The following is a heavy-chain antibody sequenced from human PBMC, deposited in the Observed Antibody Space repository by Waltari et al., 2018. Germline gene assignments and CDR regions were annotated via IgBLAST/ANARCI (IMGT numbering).Heavy chain of an antibody. CDR3: VRDDDGGMGAV. CDR1: GFTFSRFW. CDR2: IYQDGTVT. D-gene: IGHD3-16*01. Sequence: EVQLVESGGGLVQPGGSLRLSCAASGFTFSRFWMTWVRQAQGKGRELVANIYQDGTVTNYVDSVKGRFTTSRDNARNSLYLQMNSLRVDDTAVYYCVRDDDGGMGAVWGQGTTVTVSS. V-gene: IGHV3-7*01. J-gene: IGHJ6*02.